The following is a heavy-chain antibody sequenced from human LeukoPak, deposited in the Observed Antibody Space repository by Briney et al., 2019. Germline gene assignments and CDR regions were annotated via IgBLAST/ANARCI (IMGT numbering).Heavy chain of an antibody. D-gene: IGHD6-19*01. Sequence: ASVKVSCKASGYTFTSYDINWVRQATGQGLEWMGWMNPNSGNTGYAQKFQGRATMTRNTSISTAYMELSSLRSDDTAVYYCARTVGHIAVAGTRFDYWGQGTLVTVSS. CDR2: MNPNSGNT. CDR1: GYTFTSYD. J-gene: IGHJ4*02. V-gene: IGHV1-8*01. CDR3: ARTVGHIAVAGTRFDY.